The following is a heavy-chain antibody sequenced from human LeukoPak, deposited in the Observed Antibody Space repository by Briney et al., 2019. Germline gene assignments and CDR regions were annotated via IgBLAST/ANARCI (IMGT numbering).Heavy chain of an antibody. CDR3: AKDLYSSSSDY. V-gene: IGHV3-23*01. J-gene: IGHJ4*02. Sequence: GGSLRLSCAASGLIFSNYVMSWVRQAPGKGLEWVSAISANGRSTYYADSVKGRFTVSRDNSKNTLYLQMNRLRDEDTAVYYCAKDLYSSSSDYWGQGTLVTVSS. D-gene: IGHD6-6*01. CDR2: ISANGRST. CDR1: GLIFSNYV.